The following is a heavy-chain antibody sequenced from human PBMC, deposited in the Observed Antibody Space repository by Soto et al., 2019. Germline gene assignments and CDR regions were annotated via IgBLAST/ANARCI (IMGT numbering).Heavy chain of an antibody. CDR3: ARMLAVNYYYYYVDV. V-gene: IGHV2-26*01. CDR2: LLSSDEK. J-gene: IGHJ6*03. D-gene: IGHD3-10*01. CDR1: GFSLRNARMG. Sequence: QVTLKESGPVLVKPTETLTLTCTVSGFSLRNARMGVSWIRQPPGKALECLAHLLSSDEKSYNTSLKGRLARSKATSKSQVVLTMTDMDPVDTATYFCARMLAVNYYYYYVDVWREGTTVTVSS.